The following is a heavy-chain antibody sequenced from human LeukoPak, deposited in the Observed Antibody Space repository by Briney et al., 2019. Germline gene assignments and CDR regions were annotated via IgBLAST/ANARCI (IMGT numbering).Heavy chain of an antibody. CDR1: GFTFSSHG. Sequence: GGSLTLSCAASGFTFSSHGMNWVRQAPGKGLEWVSGITGSGGNRYYADSVKGRFTISRDNSKNTLYLQMNSLRAEDTAVYYCAKDDNYIRFLSWGQGTLVTVSS. D-gene: IGHD3-16*01. CDR3: AKDDNYIRFLS. J-gene: IGHJ5*02. V-gene: IGHV3-23*01. CDR2: ITGSGGNR.